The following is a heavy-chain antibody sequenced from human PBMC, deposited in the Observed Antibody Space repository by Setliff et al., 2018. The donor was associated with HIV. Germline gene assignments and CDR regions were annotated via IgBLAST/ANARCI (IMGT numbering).Heavy chain of an antibody. D-gene: IGHD1-26*01. V-gene: IGHV4-61*09. CDR1: GGSISSGSYY. J-gene: IGHJ3*02. Sequence: SETLSLTCTVSGGSISSGSYYWSWIRQPAGKGLEWIGHIYTSGSTDYNPSLKSRLTISADTSNNQFSLRLTSMTAADTAVYYCAKTSVGATGLYAFDIWGQGTKVTVS. CDR2: IYTSGST. CDR3: AKTSVGATGLYAFDI.